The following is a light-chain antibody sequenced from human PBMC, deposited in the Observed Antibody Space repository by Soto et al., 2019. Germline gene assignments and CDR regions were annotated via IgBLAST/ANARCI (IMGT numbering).Light chain of an antibody. J-gene: IGKJ1*01. V-gene: IGKV1-5*03. Sequence: DIQMTQSPSTLSASVGDRVTITCRASQSISTWLAWYHQIPGKAPKLLIYKASSLESGVPSRFSGSGSGTEFTLTISSLQPDDFATYYCQQYHSYPGTFGQGTKV. CDR3: QQYHSYPGT. CDR2: KAS. CDR1: QSISTW.